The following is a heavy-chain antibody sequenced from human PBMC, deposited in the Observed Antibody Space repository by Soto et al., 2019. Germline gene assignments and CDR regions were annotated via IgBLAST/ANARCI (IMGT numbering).Heavy chain of an antibody. CDR1: VFSFGDYW. D-gene: IGHD3-3*01. V-gene: IGHV3-7*03. CDR2: MKKDGSEK. J-gene: IGHJ4*02. CDR3: AKLGSGYYPGLYFDY. Sequence: WGSLRLSCASSVFSFGDYWMSWVRQAPGKGLEWVAHMKKDGSEKYYVDSVKGRFSVSRDNSKNSLYLQMDSLRAEDTAVYYCAKLGSGYYPGLYFDYWGQGTLVTVS.